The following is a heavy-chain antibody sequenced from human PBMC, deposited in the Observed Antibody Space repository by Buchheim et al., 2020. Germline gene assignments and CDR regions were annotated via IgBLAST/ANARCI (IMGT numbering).Heavy chain of an antibody. J-gene: IGHJ4*02. V-gene: IGHV3-30-3*01. Sequence: QVQLVESGGGVVQPGRSLRLSCAASGFTFSSYAMHWVRQAPGKGLEWVAVISYDGSNKYYADSVKGRFTISRDNSKHTLYLQMNSLRAEDTAVYYCVSGSGSYLNYFDYWGQGTL. CDR3: VSGSGSYLNYFDY. D-gene: IGHD3-10*01. CDR1: GFTFSSYA. CDR2: ISYDGSNK.